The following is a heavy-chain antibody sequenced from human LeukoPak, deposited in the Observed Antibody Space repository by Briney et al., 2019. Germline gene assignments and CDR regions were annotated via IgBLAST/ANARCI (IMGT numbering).Heavy chain of an antibody. V-gene: IGHV3-21*01. CDR2: ISSSSSYI. J-gene: IGHJ4*02. D-gene: IGHD2-15*01. CDR1: GFTFSSYS. CDR3: ARGEVVVVAATPDY. Sequence: GGSLRLSCAASGFTFSSYSMNWVRQAPAKGLEWVSSISSSSSYIYYADSVKGRFTISRDNAKNSLYLQMNSLRAEDTAVYYCARGEVVVVAATPDYWGQGTLVTVSS.